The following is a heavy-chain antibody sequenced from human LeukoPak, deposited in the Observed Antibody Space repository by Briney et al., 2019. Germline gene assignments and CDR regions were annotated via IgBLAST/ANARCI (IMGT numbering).Heavy chain of an antibody. CDR3: ARAGYTISSYRFDY. V-gene: IGHV4-4*07. Sequence: SETLSLTCSVSSGSINSYWWSWIRQPAGRGLEFIGRIYTTGMTNYNPSLKSRVSMSVDTSKNQFSLELRSVTAADTAVYFCARAGYTISSYRFDYWGQGALVTVSS. CDR1: SGSINSYW. D-gene: IGHD3-16*02. J-gene: IGHJ4*02. CDR2: IYTTGMT.